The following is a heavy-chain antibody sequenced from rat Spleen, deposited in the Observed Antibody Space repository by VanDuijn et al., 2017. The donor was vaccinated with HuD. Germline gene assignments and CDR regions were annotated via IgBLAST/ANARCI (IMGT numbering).Heavy chain of an antibody. CDR3: TRGNIGTTLYYFDY. D-gene: IGHD1-5*01. J-gene: IGHJ2*01. CDR2: ITNTGGST. V-gene: IGHV5-19*01. CDR1: GFTFSNYG. Sequence: EVQLVESGGGLVQPGRSLKLSCAASGFTFSNYGMHWIRQAPTKGLEWVASITNTGGSTYYPDSVKGRFTISRDNAKSTLYLQMNSLRSEDTATYYCTRGNIGTTLYYFDYWGQGVMVTVSS.